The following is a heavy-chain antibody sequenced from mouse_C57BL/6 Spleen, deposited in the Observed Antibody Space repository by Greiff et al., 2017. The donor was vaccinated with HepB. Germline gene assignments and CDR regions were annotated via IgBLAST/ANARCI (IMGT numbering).Heavy chain of an antibody. CDR1: GYTFTSYW. CDR2: IDPSDSYT. Sequence: QVQLKQSGAELVKPGASVKLSCKASGYTFTSYWMQWVKQRPGQGLEWIGEIDPSDSYTNYNQKFKGKATLTVDTSSSTAYMQLSSLTSEDSAVYYCARKDYYGSRTGAMDYWGQGTSVTVSS. V-gene: IGHV1-50*01. D-gene: IGHD1-1*01. J-gene: IGHJ4*01. CDR3: ARKDYYGSRTGAMDY.